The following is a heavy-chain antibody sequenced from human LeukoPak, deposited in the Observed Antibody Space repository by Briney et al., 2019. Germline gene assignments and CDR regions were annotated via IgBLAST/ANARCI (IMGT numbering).Heavy chain of an antibody. CDR3: ASGVYYDSSGYSFEY. CDR2: IIPIFGTA. J-gene: IGHJ4*02. V-gene: IGHV1-69*13. CDR1: GYTFTNYG. D-gene: IGHD3-22*01. Sequence: SVKVSCKASGYTFTNYGISWVRQAPGQGLEWMGGIIPIFGTANYAQKFQGRVTITADESTSTAYMELSSLRSEDTAVYYCASGVYYDSSGYSFEYWGQGTLVTVSS.